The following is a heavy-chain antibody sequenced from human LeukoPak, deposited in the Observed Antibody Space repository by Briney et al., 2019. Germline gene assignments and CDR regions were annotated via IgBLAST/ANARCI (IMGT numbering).Heavy chain of an antibody. D-gene: IGHD2-15*01. CDR2: ISYDGSNK. CDR3: AREGGYCSGGSCYFDAFDI. CDR1: GFTFSSYA. V-gene: IGHV3-30*04. Sequence: PGGSLRLSCAASGFTFSSYAMHWVRQAPGKGLEWVAVISYDGSNKYYVDSVKGRFTISRDNSKNTLYLQMNSLRAEDTAVYYCAREGGYCSGGSCYFDAFDIRGQGTMVTVSS. J-gene: IGHJ3*02.